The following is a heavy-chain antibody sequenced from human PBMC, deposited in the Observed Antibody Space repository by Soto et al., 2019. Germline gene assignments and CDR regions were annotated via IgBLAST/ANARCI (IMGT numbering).Heavy chain of an antibody. J-gene: IGHJ4*02. CDR1: GDSISGYY. V-gene: IGHV4-59*01. CDR3: ARASYYGAKNDF. D-gene: IGHD3-10*01. Sequence: SETLSLTCTVSGDSISGYYWSWIRQPPGKRPEWLGCIYSSGSTKYNPSLRSRVTLSIDTPRSQFSLRLNSVTAADTAVYYCARASYYGAKNDFWGQGTRVTVSS. CDR2: IYSSGST.